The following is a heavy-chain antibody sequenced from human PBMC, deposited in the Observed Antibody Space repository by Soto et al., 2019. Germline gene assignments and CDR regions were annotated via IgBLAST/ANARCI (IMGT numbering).Heavy chain of an antibody. D-gene: IGHD3-9*01. V-gene: IGHV1-8*01. CDR1: GYTFTSYD. J-gene: IGHJ4*02. CDR2: MNPNSGNT. CDR3: AKDRAPVDHSPHDQPSPFDY. Sequence: ASVKVSCKASGYTFTSYDINWVRQATGQGLEWMGWMNPNSGNTGYAQKFQGRVTMTRNTSISTAYMELSSLRSEDTAVYYCAKDRAPVDHSPHDQPSPFDYWGRGTLVTV.